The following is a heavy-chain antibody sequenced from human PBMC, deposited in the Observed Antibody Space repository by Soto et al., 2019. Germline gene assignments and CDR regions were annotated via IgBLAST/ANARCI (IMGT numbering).Heavy chain of an antibody. J-gene: IGHJ4*02. CDR1: GFTFSSYS. V-gene: IGHV3-30*18. CDR3: AKGDDSSGPFDY. D-gene: IGHD3-22*01. Sequence: GGSLRLSCAASGFTFSSYSMNWVRQAPGKGLEWVAVISYDGSNKYYADSVKGRFTISRDNSKNTLYLQMNSLRAEDTAVYYCAKGDDSSGPFDYWGQGTLVTVSS. CDR2: ISYDGSNK.